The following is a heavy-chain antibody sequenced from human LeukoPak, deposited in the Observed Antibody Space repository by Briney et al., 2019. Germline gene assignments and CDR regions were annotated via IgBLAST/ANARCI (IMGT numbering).Heavy chain of an antibody. CDR3: ARRGITISGVLVYHYSGLDV. V-gene: IGHV3-7*02. CDR2: IKDDGSEK. D-gene: IGHD3-3*01. J-gene: IGHJ6*02. Sequence: GGSLRLSCAGSGFTLSSHWMNLVRQAAGKGLEWVASIKDDGSEKHFLDSVNGRFAISRDNAKNSLYLQMSSLRAEDTAVYYCARRGITISGVLVYHYSGLDVWGQGTTVTVSS. CDR1: GFTLSSHW.